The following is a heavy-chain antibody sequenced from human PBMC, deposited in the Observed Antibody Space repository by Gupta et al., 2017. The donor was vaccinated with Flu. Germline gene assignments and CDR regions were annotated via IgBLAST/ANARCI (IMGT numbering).Heavy chain of an antibody. CDR3: ARGRGPLRQYFDY. J-gene: IGHJ4*02. D-gene: IGHD3-10*01. Sequence: QVQLQQWGAGLLKPSETLSLTCAVYGGSFSGYYWSWIRQPPGKGLEWIGEINHSGSTNYNPSLKSRVTISVDTSKNQFSLKLSSVTAADTAVYYCARGRGPLRQYFDYWGQGTLVTVSS. CDR2: INHSGST. V-gene: IGHV4-34*01. CDR1: GGSFSGYY.